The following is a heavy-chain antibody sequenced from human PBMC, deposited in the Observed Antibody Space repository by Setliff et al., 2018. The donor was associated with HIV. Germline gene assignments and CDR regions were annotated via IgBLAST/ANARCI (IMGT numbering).Heavy chain of an antibody. CDR2: INSDDYT. J-gene: IGHJ3*02. CDR3: TWIGGITGFPLHT. V-gene: IGHV3-66*01. Sequence: PGGSLRLSCAASGFNVNNKYMSWVRQAPGKGLEWVSIINSDDYTKYADSLKGRFTISRDTSKNTLYLQMDSLKTEDTAVYYCTWIGGITGFPLHTWGQGTMVTVSS. D-gene: IGHD3-16*01. CDR1: GFNVNNKY.